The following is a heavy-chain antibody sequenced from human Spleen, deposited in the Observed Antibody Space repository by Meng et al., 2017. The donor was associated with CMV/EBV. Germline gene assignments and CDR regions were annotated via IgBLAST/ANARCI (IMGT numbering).Heavy chain of an antibody. D-gene: IGHD3-10*01. CDR1: GFTFSSYW. CDR3: ARHFGELSPFDY. V-gene: IGHV3-74*01. Sequence: GESLKISCAASGFTFSSYWMHWVRQAPGKGLVWVSRINSDGSSTSYADSVKGRFTISRDNAKNLLYLQMNSLRADDTAVYYCARHFGELSPFDYWGQGTLVTVSS. J-gene: IGHJ4*02. CDR2: INSDGSST.